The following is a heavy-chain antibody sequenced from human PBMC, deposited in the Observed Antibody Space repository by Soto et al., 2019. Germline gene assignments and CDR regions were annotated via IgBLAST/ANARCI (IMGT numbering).Heavy chain of an antibody. Sequence: GGSLRLSCAASGFTFSSYSMNWVRQAPGKGLEWVSSISSSSSYIYYADSVKGRFTISRDNAKNSLYLQMNSLRAEDTAVYYCARDGVLWFGEEHYYYYMDVWGKGTTVTVSS. V-gene: IGHV3-21*01. D-gene: IGHD3-10*01. CDR1: GFTFSSYS. CDR3: ARDGVLWFGEEHYYYYMDV. CDR2: ISSSSSYI. J-gene: IGHJ6*03.